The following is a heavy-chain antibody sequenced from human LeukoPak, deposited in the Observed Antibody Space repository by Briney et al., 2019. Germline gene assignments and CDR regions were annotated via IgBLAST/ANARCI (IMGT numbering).Heavy chain of an antibody. CDR1: GFTFSSYA. J-gene: IGHJ4*02. Sequence: PGGSLRLSCAASGFTFSSYAMHWVRQAPGKGLEWVAVISYDGSNKYYADSVRGRFTISRDNSKNTLYLQMNSLRAEDTAVYYCARDGGVYSSSYSLLFDYWGQGTLVTVSS. CDR2: ISYDGSNK. D-gene: IGHD6-6*01. CDR3: ARDGGVYSSSYSLLFDY. V-gene: IGHV3-30*04.